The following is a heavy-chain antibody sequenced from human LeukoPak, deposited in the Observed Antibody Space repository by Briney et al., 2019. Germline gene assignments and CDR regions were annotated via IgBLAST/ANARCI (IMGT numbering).Heavy chain of an antibody. CDR2: IYYSGST. V-gene: IGHV4-39*07. CDR1: GGSISSSSYY. CDR3: ARGVGGSYYHGVVFDY. Sequence: SETLSLTCTVSGGSISSSSYYWGWIRQPPGKGLEWIGSIYYSGSTYYNPSLKSRVTISVDTSKNQFSLKLSSVTAADTAVYYCARGVGGSYYHGVVFDYWGQGTLVTVSS. J-gene: IGHJ4*02. D-gene: IGHD1-26*01.